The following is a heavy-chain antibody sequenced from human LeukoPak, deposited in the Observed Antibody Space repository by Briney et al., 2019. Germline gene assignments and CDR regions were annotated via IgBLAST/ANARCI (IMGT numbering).Heavy chain of an antibody. Sequence: GGSLRLSCAASGFIFSNYEMNWVRQAPGKGLEWVSYINPSGSTIYYADSVKGRFTISRDNSKNMLYLQMNSLRAEDTALYYCARGDKQLVFNRNKGGFDPWGQGTLVTVSS. V-gene: IGHV3-48*03. CDR1: GFIFSNYE. CDR2: INPSGSTI. CDR3: ARGDKQLVFNRNKGGFDP. J-gene: IGHJ5*02. D-gene: IGHD6-13*01.